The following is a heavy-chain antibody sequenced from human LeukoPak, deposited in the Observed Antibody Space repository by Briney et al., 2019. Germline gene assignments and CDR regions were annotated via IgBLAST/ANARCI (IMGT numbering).Heavy chain of an antibody. CDR3: AIDLTSGFDY. CDR2: IYYSGST. Sequence: MASETLSLTCTVSGGSISSSSYYWSWIRQPPGKGLEWIGSIYYSGSTYYNPSLKSRVTISVVTSKNQFSLKLSSVTAADTAVYYCAIDLTSGFDYWGQGTLVPVSS. D-gene: IGHD3-10*01. CDR1: GGSISSSSYY. J-gene: IGHJ4*02. V-gene: IGHV4-39*01.